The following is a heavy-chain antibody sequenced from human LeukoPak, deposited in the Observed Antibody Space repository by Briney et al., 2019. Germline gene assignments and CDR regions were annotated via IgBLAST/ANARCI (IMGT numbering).Heavy chain of an antibody. V-gene: IGHV1-2*02. CDR2: INPNNGGT. Sequence: ASVKVSCKASGYTFSDYYIHWVQQPPGQGLGWMGGINPNNGGTNYEQKLQGRVTLTRDTSITTAYMELSRLRSDDTAVYYCARAHRTSGTLDFDYWGQGTQVTVSS. J-gene: IGHJ4*02. CDR3: ARAHRTSGTLDFDY. CDR1: GYTFSDYY. D-gene: IGHD3-10*01.